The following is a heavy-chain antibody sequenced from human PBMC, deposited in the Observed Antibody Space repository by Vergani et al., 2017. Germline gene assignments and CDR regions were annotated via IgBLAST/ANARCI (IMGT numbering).Heavy chain of an antibody. CDR3: AKDHYDFWSDYPNLSPFDL. CDR1: GFTFRDFY. CDR2: ISDSGTSI. V-gene: IGHV3-11*01. Sequence: QVQLVESGGTLVKPGGSLRLSCAASGFTFRDFYMTWIRQVPGKGLEWVSHISDSGTSINYADSVKGRFTISRDNAKNSLYLQMNSLRAEDTALYYCAKDHYDFWSDYPNLSPFDLWGRGTLVTVSS. J-gene: IGHJ2*01. D-gene: IGHD3-3*01.